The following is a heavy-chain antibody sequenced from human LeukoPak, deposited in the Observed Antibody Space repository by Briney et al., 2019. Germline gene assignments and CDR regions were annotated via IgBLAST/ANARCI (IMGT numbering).Heavy chain of an antibody. CDR1: GFTFSSYG. Sequence: GGSLRLSCAASGFTFSSYGMSWVRQAPGKGLEWVSAISGSGGSTYYADSVKGRFTISRDNAKNSLYLQLNSLRAEDTARYYCARTMYYYYYMDVWGKGTTVTVSS. V-gene: IGHV3-23*01. CDR3: ARTMYYYYYMDV. CDR2: ISGSGGST. D-gene: IGHD4/OR15-4a*01. J-gene: IGHJ6*03.